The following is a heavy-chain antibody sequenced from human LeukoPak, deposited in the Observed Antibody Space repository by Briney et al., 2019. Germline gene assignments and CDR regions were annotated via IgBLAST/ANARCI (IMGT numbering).Heavy chain of an antibody. CDR1: GGTFSSYA. Sequence: SVKVSCKASGGTFSSYAISWVRQAPGQGLEWMGGIIPIFGTANYAQKFQGRVTITADESTSTAYMELSSLRSDDTAVYYCARGGQTAYCGGDCYFGSDYWGQGTLVTVSS. CDR3: ARGGQTAYCGGDCYFGSDY. J-gene: IGHJ4*02. V-gene: IGHV1-69*13. CDR2: IIPIFGTA. D-gene: IGHD2-21*02.